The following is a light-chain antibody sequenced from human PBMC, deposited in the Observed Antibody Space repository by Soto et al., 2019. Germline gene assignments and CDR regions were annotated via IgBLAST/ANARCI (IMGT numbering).Light chain of an antibody. V-gene: IGKV1-39*01. CDR2: GFS. Sequence: DIQMTQFPSSLSASAGERVTITCRASQSVSTYLSWYVQEPGSAPKLLIYGFSKLESGIAPRFTGSGLATEFTLTINSLQPEDFAVYFCQQTYMVPYTFGQGTKVEI. J-gene: IGKJ2*01. CDR3: QQTYMVPYT. CDR1: QSVSTY.